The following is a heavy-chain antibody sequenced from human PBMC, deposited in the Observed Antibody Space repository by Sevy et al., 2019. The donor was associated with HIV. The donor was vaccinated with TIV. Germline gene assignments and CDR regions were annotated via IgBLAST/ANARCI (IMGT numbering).Heavy chain of an antibody. CDR1: GFTFSSYA. J-gene: IGHJ4*02. V-gene: IGHV3-23*01. Sequence: GGSLRLSCAASGFTFSSYAMSWVRQAPGKGLEWVSAISGSGGSTYYADSVNGRFTISRDNSKNTLYLQMNSLRAEDTAVYYCAMMVWFGELTEDYWGQGTLVTVSS. CDR2: ISGSGGST. D-gene: IGHD3-10*01. CDR3: AMMVWFGELTEDY.